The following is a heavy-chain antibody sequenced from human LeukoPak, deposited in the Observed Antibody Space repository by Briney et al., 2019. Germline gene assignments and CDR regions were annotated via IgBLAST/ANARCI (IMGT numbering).Heavy chain of an antibody. CDR2: IFRTGST. CDR3: ARVLRVGRRSIDY. CDR1: GGSITSDDYY. V-gene: IGHV4-30-4*01. Sequence: SETLSLTCTVSGGSITSDDYYWSWIRQPPGKGLEWIGYIFRTGSTYYKASLRSRVNILLDSSKNQFSLNLNSVTAADTAVYFCARVLRVGRRSIDYWGQGILVTVSS. D-gene: IGHD1-1*01. J-gene: IGHJ4*02.